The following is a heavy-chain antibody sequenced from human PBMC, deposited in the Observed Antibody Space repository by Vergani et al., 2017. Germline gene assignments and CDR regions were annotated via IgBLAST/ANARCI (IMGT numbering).Heavy chain of an antibody. J-gene: IGHJ6*02. CDR1: GFIFSDYS. D-gene: IGHD3-9*01. CDR3: ARVFDTAEGNYGMDV. CDR2: IGGSGTTK. Sequence: EVQLVESGGRLVQPGGSLRLSCVGSGFIFSDYSMKWVRQAPGKGLEWLSYIGGSGTTKYYAKSVRGRFLISRDNDKNSLFLEMNNLRDDDTALYYGARVFDTAEGNYGMDVWGQGTTVTVSS. V-gene: IGHV3-48*02.